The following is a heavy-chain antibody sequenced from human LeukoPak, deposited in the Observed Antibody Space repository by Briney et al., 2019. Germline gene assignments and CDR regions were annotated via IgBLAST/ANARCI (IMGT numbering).Heavy chain of an antibody. V-gene: IGHV3-30*18. CDR2: ISYDGSNK. J-gene: IGHJ4*02. CDR1: GFTLRSYS. CDR3: AKVRIGSRQQLVPSLSNY. D-gene: IGHD6-13*01. Sequence: GGSLRLSCAASGFTLRSYSMDWVRQAPGKGLEWVAVISYDGSNKYYADSVKGRFTISRDNSKNTLYLQMNSLRAEDTAVYYCAKVRIGSRQQLVPSLSNYWGQGTLVTVSS.